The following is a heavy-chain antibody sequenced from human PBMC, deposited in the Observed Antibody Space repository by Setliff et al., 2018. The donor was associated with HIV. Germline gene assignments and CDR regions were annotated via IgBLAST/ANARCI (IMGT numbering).Heavy chain of an antibody. CDR3: ARDRSNWNYGKNYMDV. J-gene: IGHJ6*03. D-gene: IGHD1-7*01. CDR2: IDHSGST. CDR1: GGSGSGYY. Sequence: SETLSLTCAVYGGSGSGYYWSWIRQPPGKGLEWIGEIDHSGSTNYNPSLKSRVTISVDTSKNQFSLKLSSVTAADTAVYYCARDRSNWNYGKNYMDVWGKGTTVTVSS. V-gene: IGHV4-34*01.